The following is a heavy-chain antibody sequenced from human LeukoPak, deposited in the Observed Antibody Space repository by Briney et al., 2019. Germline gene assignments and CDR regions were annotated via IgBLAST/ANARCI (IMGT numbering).Heavy chain of an antibody. Sequence: GRSLRLSCAASGFTFSSYGMHWVRQAPGKGLEWVAVIWYDGSNKYYADSVKGRFTISRDNSKNTLYLQMNSLRAEDTAVYYCARAQNDYDFWSGYSYYYGMDVWGQGTTATVSS. CDR2: IWYDGSNK. J-gene: IGHJ6*02. CDR1: GFTFSSYG. V-gene: IGHV3-33*01. CDR3: ARAQNDYDFWSGYSYYYGMDV. D-gene: IGHD3-3*01.